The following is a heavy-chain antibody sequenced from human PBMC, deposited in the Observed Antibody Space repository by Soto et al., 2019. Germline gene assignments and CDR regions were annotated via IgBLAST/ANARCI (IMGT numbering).Heavy chain of an antibody. CDR3: ARGPNMITFGGVIVRADAFDI. CDR2: IYYSGST. D-gene: IGHD3-16*02. V-gene: IGHV4-31*02. J-gene: IGHJ3*02. Sequence: FQMQSHTKTVAEGSSISGGYYWIRKKKNPGKGLEWIGYIYYSGSTYYNPSLKSRVTISVDTSKNQFSLKLSSVTAADTAVYYCARGPNMITFGGVIVRADAFDIWGQGTMVTVSS. CDR1: EGSSISGGYY.